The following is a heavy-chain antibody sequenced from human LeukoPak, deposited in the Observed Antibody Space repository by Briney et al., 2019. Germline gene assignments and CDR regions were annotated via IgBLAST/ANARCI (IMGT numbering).Heavy chain of an antibody. J-gene: IGHJ6*03. Sequence: GGSLRLSCAASGFTFISYWMSWVRQAPGKGLEWVANIKQDGSEKYYVDSVKGRFTISRDNAKSSLYLQMNSLRAEDTAVYYCARADSSIAARLSRSSIFNYYYYMDVWGKGTTVTVSS. CDR3: ARADSSIAARLSRSSIFNYYYYMDV. V-gene: IGHV3-7*01. CDR1: GFTFISYW. D-gene: IGHD6-6*01. CDR2: IKQDGSEK.